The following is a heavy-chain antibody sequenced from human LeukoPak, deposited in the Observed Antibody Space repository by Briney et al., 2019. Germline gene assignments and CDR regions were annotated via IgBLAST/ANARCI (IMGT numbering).Heavy chain of an antibody. J-gene: IGHJ4*02. V-gene: IGHV1-3*01. Sequence: ASVKVSCKASGYTFTSYAMHWVRQAPGQRLEWMGWTNAGNGNTKYSQKFQGRVTITRDTSASTAYMELSSLRSEDTAVYYCARVRRDYGGNWAGIDYWGQGTLLTVSS. CDR1: GYTFTSYA. CDR2: TNAGNGNT. CDR3: ARVRRDYGGNWAGIDY. D-gene: IGHD4-23*01.